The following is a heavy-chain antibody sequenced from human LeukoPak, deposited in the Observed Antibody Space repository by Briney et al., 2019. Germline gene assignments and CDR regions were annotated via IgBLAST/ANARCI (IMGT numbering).Heavy chain of an antibody. J-gene: IGHJ4*02. D-gene: IGHD3-10*01. CDR3: ARGVGWFGDGNIDY. CDR1: GYTFTSYD. V-gene: IGHV1-8*01. Sequence: ASVKVSCKASGYTFTSYDINGVRQATGQGLEWMGWMNPNSGNTGYAQKFQGRVTMTRNTSISTAYMELSSLRSEDTAVYYCARGVGWFGDGNIDYWGQGTLVTVSS. CDR2: MNPNSGNT.